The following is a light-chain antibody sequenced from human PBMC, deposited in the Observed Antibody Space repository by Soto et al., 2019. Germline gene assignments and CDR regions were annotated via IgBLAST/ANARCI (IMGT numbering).Light chain of an antibody. CDR2: GAS. Sequence: DIQMTQSPSTLSGSVGDRVTITCRASQSISIYLNWYQLKPGKAPNLLMYGASYLKSGVPTRFSGSGSGTDFNINISSMQTEDFAIYYCQHTYTTPEITVGQGTRL. V-gene: IGKV1-39*01. CDR1: QSISIY. CDR3: QHTYTTPEIT. J-gene: IGKJ5*01.